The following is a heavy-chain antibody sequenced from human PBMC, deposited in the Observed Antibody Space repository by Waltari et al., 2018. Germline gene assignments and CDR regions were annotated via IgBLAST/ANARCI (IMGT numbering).Heavy chain of an antibody. J-gene: IGHJ3*02. D-gene: IGHD6-13*01. Sequence: QVQLLQSGAEVKKPGSSVKVSCKASGGSCRTYALSWVRQAPGQGLEWMGGISPLFGKTNYAQKFQGRLTITADESTTIAYMDLSSLRFEDTAVYYCARGSYSSSWFNLKAFHIWGQGTMVTVSS. CDR2: ISPLFGKT. CDR1: GGSCRTYA. V-gene: IGHV1-69*01. CDR3: ARGSYSSSWFNLKAFHI.